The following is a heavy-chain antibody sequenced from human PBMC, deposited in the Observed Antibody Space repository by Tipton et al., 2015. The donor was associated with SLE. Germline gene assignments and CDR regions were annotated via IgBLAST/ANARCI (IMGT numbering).Heavy chain of an antibody. CDR2: IFHSGGT. CDR3: ARDRAFYYGSGPDAFDI. CDR1: GASISRHY. Sequence: TLSLTCTVSGASISRHYWTWIRQPPGKGLEWIGDIFHSGGTNYNPSLKSRVTISVDTSKNQFSLKLSSVTAADTAVYYCARDRAFYYGSGPDAFDIWGQGTMVTVSS. V-gene: IGHV4-59*11. J-gene: IGHJ3*02. D-gene: IGHD3-10*01.